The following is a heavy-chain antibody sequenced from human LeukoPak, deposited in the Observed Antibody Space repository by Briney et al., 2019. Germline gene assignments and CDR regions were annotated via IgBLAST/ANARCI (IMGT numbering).Heavy chain of an antibody. CDR2: TNPNSGAT. CDR3: AKGLRQDLINWFDP. J-gene: IGHJ5*02. V-gene: IGHV1-2*02. D-gene: IGHD3-16*01. Sequence: ASVKVSCKASGYSFTGHYVHWVRQAPGQGLEWLGCTNPNSGATNYAQTFQGRVAMTSDTSVSTAYMEARRLTSDDTAVYYCAKGLRQDLINWFDPWGQGTPVTVSS. CDR1: GYSFTGHY.